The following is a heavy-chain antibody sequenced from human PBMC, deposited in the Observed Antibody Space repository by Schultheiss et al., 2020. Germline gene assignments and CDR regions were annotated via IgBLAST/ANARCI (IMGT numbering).Heavy chain of an antibody. CDR3: ARDGGYDYPTARYYGMDV. Sequence: ASVTVSGKASGYTFTSYGISWVRQAPGQGLEWMGWISAYNGNTNYAQKLQGRVTMTTDTSTSTAYMELRSLRSDDTAVYYCARDGGYDYPTARYYGMDVWGQGTTVTVSS. CDR2: ISAYNGNT. J-gene: IGHJ6*02. V-gene: IGHV1-18*01. CDR1: GYTFTSYG. D-gene: IGHD5-12*01.